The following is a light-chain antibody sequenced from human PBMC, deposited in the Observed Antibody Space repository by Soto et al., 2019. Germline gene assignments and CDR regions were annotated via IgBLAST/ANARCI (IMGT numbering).Light chain of an antibody. V-gene: IGLV2-14*01. Sequence: QSSLTEPASVSGSPGQSVTISCTGPRSDIGDSNFISWYQHSTGKAPSLLIYEVNNRPSGVSKRFSGSKAGNTASLTISGLLDDDEADYFCASFTIGTILVFGSGTKVPVL. CDR3: ASFTIGTILV. J-gene: IGLJ1*01. CDR2: EVN. CDR1: RSDIGDSNF.